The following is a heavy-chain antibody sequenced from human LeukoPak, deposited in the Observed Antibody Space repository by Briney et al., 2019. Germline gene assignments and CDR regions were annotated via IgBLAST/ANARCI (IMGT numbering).Heavy chain of an antibody. CDR1: GFTFSSYS. Sequence: GGSLRLSCAVPGFTFSSYSMNWVRQAPGKGLQWVSYIDSSSSTIYYTDSVKGRFTISRDNAKNSLYLQMNSLRDEDTAVYYCARYQYSSGRIFDYWGQGTLVTVSS. D-gene: IGHD6-19*01. CDR2: IDSSSSTI. J-gene: IGHJ4*02. CDR3: ARYQYSSGRIFDY. V-gene: IGHV3-48*02.